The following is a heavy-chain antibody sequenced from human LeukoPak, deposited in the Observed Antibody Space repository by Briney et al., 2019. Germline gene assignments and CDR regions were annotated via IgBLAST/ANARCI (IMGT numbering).Heavy chain of an antibody. CDR3: ARVPPTVTTYIYYYYYMDV. V-gene: IGHV4-34*01. CDR1: GGSFSGYY. D-gene: IGHD4-11*01. CDR2: INHSGST. J-gene: IGHJ6*03. Sequence: ASETLSLTCAVYGGSFSGYYWSWIRQPPGKGLEWIGEINHSGSTNYNPSLKSRVTISVDTSKNQFSLKLSSVTAADTAVYYCARVPPTVTTYIYYYYYMDVWGKGTTVTVSS.